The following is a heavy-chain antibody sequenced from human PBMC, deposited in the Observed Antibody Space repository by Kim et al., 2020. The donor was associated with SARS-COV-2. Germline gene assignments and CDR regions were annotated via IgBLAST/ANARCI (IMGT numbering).Heavy chain of an antibody. CDR3: ARVGLEDFVWSD. Sequence: GGSLRLSCAASGFTFSSYSMNWVRQAPGKGLEWVSSISSSSSYIYYADSVKGRFTISRDNAKNSLYLQMNSLRAEDTAVYYCARVGLEDFVWSDWGQGTLVTVSS. V-gene: IGHV3-21*01. CDR1: GFTFSSYS. J-gene: IGHJ4*02. D-gene: IGHD2-15*01. CDR2: ISSSSSYI.